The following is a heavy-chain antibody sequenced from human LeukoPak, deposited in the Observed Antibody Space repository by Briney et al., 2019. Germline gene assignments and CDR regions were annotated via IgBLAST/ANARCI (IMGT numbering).Heavy chain of an antibody. J-gene: IGHJ4*02. Sequence: PGESRKISCKGSGYSFTSYWIGWVRQMPGKGLEWMGIIYPGDSDTRYSPSFQGQVTISADKSISTAYLQWSSLKASDTAMYYCARRGYCSGGSCYSGYFDYWGQRTVVPVSS. D-gene: IGHD2-15*01. CDR3: ARRGYCSGGSCYSGYFDY. V-gene: IGHV5-51*01. CDR1: GYSFTSYW. CDR2: IYPGDSDT.